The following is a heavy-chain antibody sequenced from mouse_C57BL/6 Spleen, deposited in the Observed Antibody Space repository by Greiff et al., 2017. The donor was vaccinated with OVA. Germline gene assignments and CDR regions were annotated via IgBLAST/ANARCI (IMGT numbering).Heavy chain of an antibody. J-gene: IGHJ4*01. CDR1: GYSITSGYY. CDR2: ISYDGSN. CDR3: ARDTRSARDY. Sequence: EVQLVESGPGLVKPSQSLSLTCSVTGYSITSGYYWNWIRQFPGNKLEWMGYISYDGSNNYNPSLKNRISITRDTSKNQFFLKLNSVTPEDTATYYCARDTRSARDYWGQGTSVTVSS. V-gene: IGHV3-6*01.